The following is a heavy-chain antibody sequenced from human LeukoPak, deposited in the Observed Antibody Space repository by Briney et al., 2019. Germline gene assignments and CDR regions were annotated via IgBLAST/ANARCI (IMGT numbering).Heavy chain of an antibody. CDR3: TRSVRNGHIDY. V-gene: IGHV1-8*01. J-gene: IGHJ4*02. CDR2: MNPNNGNT. D-gene: IGHD2-8*01. CDR1: GYTFTDYD. Sequence: GASVKVSCKTSGYTFTDYDITWVRQAPGQGLEWMGWMNPNNGNTGYAQKFQGRVTMTRATSISTAYMELSSLTFEDTAVYYCTRSVRNGHIDYWGQGTLVTASS.